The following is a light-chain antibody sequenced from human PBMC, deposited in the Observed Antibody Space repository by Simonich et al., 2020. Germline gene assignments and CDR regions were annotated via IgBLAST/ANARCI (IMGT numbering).Light chain of an antibody. CDR3: QQYGSSHHT. Sequence: EIVMTQSPATLSVSPGERATLSCRASQSVSSSYLAWYQQKPGLAPRLLIYEASSRATGIADRFSGSGSGTDFTLTISRLEPEDFAVYYCQQYGSSHHTFGQGTKLEIK. V-gene: IGKV3D-20*01. J-gene: IGKJ2*01. CDR1: QSVSSSY. CDR2: EAS.